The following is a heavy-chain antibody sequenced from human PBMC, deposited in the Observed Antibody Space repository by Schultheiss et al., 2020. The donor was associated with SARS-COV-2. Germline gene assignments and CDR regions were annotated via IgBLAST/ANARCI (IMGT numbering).Heavy chain of an antibody. D-gene: IGHD3-3*01. CDR3: ARVGGITIFGVVTNYFDY. J-gene: IGHJ4*02. CDR1: GGSISSGGYY. CDR2: IYYSGST. V-gene: IGHV4-31*03. Sequence: SQTLSLTCTVSGGSISSGGYYWSWIRQHPGKGLEWIGYIYYSGSTYYNPSLKSRVTISVDTFKNQFSLKLSSVTAADTAVYYCARVGGITIFGVVTNYFDYWGQGTLVTVSS.